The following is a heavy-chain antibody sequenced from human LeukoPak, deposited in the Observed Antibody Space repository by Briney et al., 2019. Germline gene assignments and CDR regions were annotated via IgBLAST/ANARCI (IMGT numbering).Heavy chain of an antibody. J-gene: IGHJ4*02. Sequence: SVKVSCKASGGTFSSYAISWVRQAPGQELEWMGRIIPILGIANYAQKFQGRVTITADKSTSTAYMELSSLRSEDTAVYYCAREVSYYDSSGYYYHYFDYWGQGTLVTVSS. V-gene: IGHV1-69*04. CDR3: AREVSYYDSSGYYYHYFDY. CDR2: IIPILGIA. CDR1: GGTFSSYA. D-gene: IGHD3-22*01.